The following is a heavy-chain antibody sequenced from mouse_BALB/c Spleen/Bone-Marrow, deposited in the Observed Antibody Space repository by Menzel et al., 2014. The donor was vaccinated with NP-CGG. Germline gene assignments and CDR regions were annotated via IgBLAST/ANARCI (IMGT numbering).Heavy chain of an antibody. D-gene: IGHD2-2*01. CDR2: INPYNDGT. CDR1: GYTFTSYV. J-gene: IGHJ3*01. V-gene: IGHV1-14*01. Sequence: VQLQQPGPELVKPGASVKMSCKASGYTFTSYVMHWVKQKPGQGLEWIGYINPYNDGTKYKEKFKGKATLTSDKSSSTAYMELSSLTSEDSAVYYCARGGYGSWFAYWGQGTLVTVSA. CDR3: ARGGYGSWFAY.